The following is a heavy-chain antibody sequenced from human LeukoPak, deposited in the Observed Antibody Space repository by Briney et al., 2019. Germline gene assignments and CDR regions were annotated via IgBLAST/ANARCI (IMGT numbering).Heavy chain of an antibody. Sequence: GGSLRLSCAASGFTFSSYATSWVRQAPGKGLEWVSAISGSGGSTYYADSVKGRFTISRDNSKNTLYLQMNSLRAEDTAVYYCAKCSYGFSDPNFDYWGQGTLVTVSS. CDR2: ISGSGGST. D-gene: IGHD5-18*01. CDR1: GFTFSSYA. CDR3: AKCSYGFSDPNFDY. J-gene: IGHJ4*02. V-gene: IGHV3-23*01.